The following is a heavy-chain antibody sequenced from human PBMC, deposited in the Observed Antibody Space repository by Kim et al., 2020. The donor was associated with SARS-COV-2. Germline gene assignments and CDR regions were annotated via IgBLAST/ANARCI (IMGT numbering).Heavy chain of an antibody. V-gene: IGHV3-73*01. CDR2: IRSKANSYAT. J-gene: IGHJ3*02. D-gene: IGHD6-19*01. CDR3: TRVNPIAGGWYDAFDI. CDR1: GFTFSGST. Sequence: GGSLRLSCAASGFTFSGSTIHWVRQASGKGLEWVGRIRSKANSYATAYAASVKNRFTISRDDSKNTAYLQMNSLKTEDTAVYYCTRVNPIAGGWYDAFDIWGQGTMVTVSS.